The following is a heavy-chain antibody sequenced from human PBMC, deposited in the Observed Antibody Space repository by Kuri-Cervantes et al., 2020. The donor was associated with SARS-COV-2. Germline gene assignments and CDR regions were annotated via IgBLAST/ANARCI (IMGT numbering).Heavy chain of an antibody. Sequence: ASVKVSCKASDYTFTIYGISWVRQAPGQGLEWMGWISAYNGNTNYAQKLQGRVTMTTDTSTSTAYMELRSLRSDDTAVYYCARDVGRIFGVVMLSYYYMDVWGKGTTVTVSS. D-gene: IGHD3-3*01. V-gene: IGHV1-18*01. CDR3: ARDVGRIFGVVMLSYYYMDV. CDR1: DYTFTIYG. CDR2: ISAYNGNT. J-gene: IGHJ6*03.